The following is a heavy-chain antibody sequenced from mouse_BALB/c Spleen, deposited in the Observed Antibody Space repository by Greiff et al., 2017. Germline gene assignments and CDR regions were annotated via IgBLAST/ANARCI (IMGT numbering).Heavy chain of an antibody. V-gene: IGHV1S81*02. D-gene: IGHD2-14*01. Sequence: QVQLQQSGAELVKPGASVKLSCKASGYTFTSYYMYWVKQRPGQGLEWIGEINPSNGGTNFNEKFKSKATLTVDKSSSTAYMQLSSLTSEDSAVYYCTRRGVRQDYAMDYWGQGTSVTVSS. J-gene: IGHJ4*01. CDR2: INPSNGGT. CDR1: GYTFTSYY. CDR3: TRRGVRQDYAMDY.